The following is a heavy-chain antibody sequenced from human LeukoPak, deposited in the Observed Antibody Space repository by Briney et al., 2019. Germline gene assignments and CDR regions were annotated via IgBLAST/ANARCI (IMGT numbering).Heavy chain of an antibody. CDR3: AKDSITIFGVVIGPNDY. Sequence: GGSLRLSCAASGFTFSSYAMSWVRQAPGKGLEWVSAISVNGGCTYYADSVKGRFTISRDNSKNTLYLQMNSLTAEDTAVYYCAKDSITIFGVVIGPNDYWGQGTLVTVSS. D-gene: IGHD3-3*01. J-gene: IGHJ4*02. CDR2: ISVNGGCT. CDR1: GFTFSSYA. V-gene: IGHV3-23*01.